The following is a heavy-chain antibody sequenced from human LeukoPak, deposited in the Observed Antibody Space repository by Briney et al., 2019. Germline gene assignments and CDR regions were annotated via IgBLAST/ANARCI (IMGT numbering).Heavy chain of an antibody. D-gene: IGHD6-13*01. J-gene: IGHJ4*02. V-gene: IGHV3-15*01. CDR1: GFTFSNAW. CDR2: IKSKTDGGTP. Sequence: PGGSLRLSCATSGFTFSNAWMSWVRQAPGKGLEWVGRIKSKTDGGTPDYAAPVKGRFTISRDDSKNTLYLQMNSLKTEDTAVYYCTGVSRSSWYDYWGQGTLVTVSS. CDR3: TGVSRSSWYDY.